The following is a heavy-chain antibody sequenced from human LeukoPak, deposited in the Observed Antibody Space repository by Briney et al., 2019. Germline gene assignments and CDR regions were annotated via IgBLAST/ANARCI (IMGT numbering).Heavy chain of an antibody. Sequence: GGSLRLSCAASGFAFSDNWMHWVRQAPGKGLEWVSAINSDGSSINYADSVQGRFTISRDNAKNMLYLQMDSLRAEDTSVYYCTSPPSIAVADPFDSWGQGTLVTVSS. CDR2: INSDGSSI. J-gene: IGHJ4*02. CDR3: TSPPSIAVADPFDS. CDR1: GFAFSDNW. V-gene: IGHV3-74*01. D-gene: IGHD6-19*01.